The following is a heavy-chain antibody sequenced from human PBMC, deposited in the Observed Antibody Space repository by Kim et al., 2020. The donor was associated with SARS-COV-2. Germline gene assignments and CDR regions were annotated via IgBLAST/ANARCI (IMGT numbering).Heavy chain of an antibody. J-gene: IGHJ4*02. CDR3: ATYSGYDFDY. CDR1: GGSISSSSYY. D-gene: IGHD5-12*01. CDR2: LYYSGST. Sequence: SETLSLTCTVSGGSISSSSYYWGWIRQPPGKGLEWIGSLYYSGSTYYNPSLKSRVTISVDTSKNQFSLKLSSVTAADTAVYYCATYSGYDFDYWGQGTLVTVSS. V-gene: IGHV4-39*01.